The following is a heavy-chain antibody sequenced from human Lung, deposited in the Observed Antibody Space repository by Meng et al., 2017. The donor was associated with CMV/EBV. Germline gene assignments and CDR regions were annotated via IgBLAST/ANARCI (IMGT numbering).Heavy chain of an antibody. CDR2: IYGNDGD. V-gene: IGHV2-5*01. D-gene: IGHD6-13*01. Sequence: SGXXLVXPTHTLTLTCTFSGFSLTTSGVGVGWIRQPPGKALEWLAHIYGNDGDHYSPSLRSRLTITNDTSRNQVVLTLTNVGPVDTATYYCAHRGAAFPLYYFDYXGQGXLVTVSS. CDR3: AHRGAAFPLYYFDY. CDR1: GFSLTTSGVG. J-gene: IGHJ4*02.